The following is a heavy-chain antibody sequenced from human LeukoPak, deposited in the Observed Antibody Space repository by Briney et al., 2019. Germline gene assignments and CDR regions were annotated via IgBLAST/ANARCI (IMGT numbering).Heavy chain of an antibody. CDR3: VRGGYRDYDYGY. CDR2: ISSSSGSI. J-gene: IGHJ4*02. Sequence: TGGSLRLSCAASGFSFSVWRMNWVRQAPGKGLEWVSSISSSSGSIYYTDSVKGRFTVSRDNAKNSLYLQMNSLRVEDTAVYHCVRGGYRDYDYGYWGQGTLVTVSS. V-gene: IGHV3-21*01. D-gene: IGHD5-12*01. CDR1: GFSFSVWR.